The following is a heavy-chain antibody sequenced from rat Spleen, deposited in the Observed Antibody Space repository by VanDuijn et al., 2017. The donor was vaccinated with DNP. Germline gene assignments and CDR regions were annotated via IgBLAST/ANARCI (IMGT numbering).Heavy chain of an antibody. J-gene: IGHJ2*01. V-gene: IGHV5S10*01. CDR3: STLNYYASLSGYFDY. Sequence: EVQLVESGGGLVQPGRSLKLSCAASGFTFSDYNMAWVRQAPKKGLEWVATIVNDGSRTYYRDSVKGRFTISRDNGDNILYLRMDSLRSEDTATYYCSTLNYYASLSGYFDYWGQGVTVTVSS. D-gene: IGHD1-12*01. CDR1: GFTFSDYN. CDR2: IVNDGSRT.